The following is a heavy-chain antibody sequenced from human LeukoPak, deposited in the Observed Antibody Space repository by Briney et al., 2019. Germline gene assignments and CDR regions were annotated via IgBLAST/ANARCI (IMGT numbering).Heavy chain of an antibody. D-gene: IGHD4-17*01. Sequence: GGSLRLSCAASGFTFSSYGMHWVRQAPGKGLEWVAVIWFDGSNKYYTDSVKGRFTISRDNSKNTLYLQMNSLRAEDTAVYYCARDLDYGDVTPLYYWGQGTLVTVSS. V-gene: IGHV3-33*01. J-gene: IGHJ4*02. CDR3: ARDLDYGDVTPLYY. CDR2: IWFDGSNK. CDR1: GFTFSSYG.